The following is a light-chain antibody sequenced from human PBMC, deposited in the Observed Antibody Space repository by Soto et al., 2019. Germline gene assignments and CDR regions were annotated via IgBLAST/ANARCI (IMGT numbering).Light chain of an antibody. CDR2: GAS. CDR3: QQYNNWPRT. CDR1: QSVSSN. V-gene: IGKV3-15*01. J-gene: IGKJ1*01. Sequence: ERLMSQSPATLSVSPGARGTLSCRASQSVSSNLAWYQQKPGQAPRLLIYGASARATGIPSRFSGSVSGTEFTLTISSLQSEDFAVYYCQQYNNWPRTFGQGTKVDIK.